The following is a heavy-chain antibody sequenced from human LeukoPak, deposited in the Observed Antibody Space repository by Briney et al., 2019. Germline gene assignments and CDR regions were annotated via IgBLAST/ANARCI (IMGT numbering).Heavy chain of an antibody. CDR1: GFTFSTYW. D-gene: IGHD3-10*01. CDR3: ATHPKITMVNI. Sequence: GGSLRLSCAASGFTFSTYWMTWVRQAPGKGLEWLANIKQDGSEKYYVDPVKGRFPISRDNAKNSLYLQMNSLRAEDTAVYYCATHPKITMVNIWGQGTLVTVSS. J-gene: IGHJ4*02. V-gene: IGHV3-7*01. CDR2: IKQDGSEK.